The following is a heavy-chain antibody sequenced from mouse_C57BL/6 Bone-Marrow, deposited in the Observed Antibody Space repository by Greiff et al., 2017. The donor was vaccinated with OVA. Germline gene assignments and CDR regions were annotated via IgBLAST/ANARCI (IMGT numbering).Heavy chain of an antibody. V-gene: IGHV14-4*01. CDR2: IDPENGDT. Sequence: EVQLQQSGAELVRPGASVKLSCTASGFNIKDDYMHWVKQRPEQGLEWIGWIDPENGDTEYASKFQGKATITADKSSNTAYLQLSNLTSKDTDVYYFTTDGYYWDPSYFDYWGQGTTLTVSS. CDR1: GFNIKDDY. D-gene: IGHD2-3*01. CDR3: TTDGYYWDPSYFDY. J-gene: IGHJ2*01.